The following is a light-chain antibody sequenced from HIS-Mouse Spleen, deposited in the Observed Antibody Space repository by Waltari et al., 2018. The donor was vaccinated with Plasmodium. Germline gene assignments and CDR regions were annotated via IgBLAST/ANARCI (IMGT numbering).Light chain of an antibody. CDR1: QGISNY. CDR2: AAS. CDR3: QKYNSAPPLT. Sequence: DIQMTQSPSSLSASVGDRVTITCRASQGISNYLAWYQQKPGKVPKLLIYAASTLQAGVPARFSGSGSGTDFTLTISSLQPEDVATYYCQKYNSAPPLTFGGGTKVEIK. J-gene: IGKJ4*01. V-gene: IGKV1-27*01.